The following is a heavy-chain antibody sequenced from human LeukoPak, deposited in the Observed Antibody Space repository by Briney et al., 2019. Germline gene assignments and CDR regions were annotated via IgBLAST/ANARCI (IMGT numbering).Heavy chain of an antibody. V-gene: IGHV3-7*03. CDR2: IRQDGGDK. D-gene: IGHD2-15*01. J-gene: IGHJ4*02. Sequence: GGSLRLSCAASGFTFSNFWMTWVRQAPGKGPEWVATIRQDGGDKWYVDSVKGRSTISRDNSKNTLYLQMNSLKAEDTAVYYCAKVARSGGSTGDYWGQGTLVTVSS. CDR1: GFTFSNFW. CDR3: AKVARSGGSTGDY.